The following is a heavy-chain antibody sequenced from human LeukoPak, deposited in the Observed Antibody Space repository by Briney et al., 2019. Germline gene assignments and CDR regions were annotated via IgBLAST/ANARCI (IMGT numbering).Heavy chain of an antibody. V-gene: IGHV4-59*01. CDR3: ARFPGAERPNSGYDPGHGWLVRGSEATGDY. CDR1: GGSISSYY. Sequence: PSETLSLTCTVSGGSISSYYWSWIRQPPGKGLEWIGYIYYSGSTNYNPSLKSRVTISVDTSKNQFSLKLSSVTAADTAVYYCARFPGAERPNSGYDPGHGWLVRGSEATGDYWGQGTLVTVSS. D-gene: IGHD5-12*01. J-gene: IGHJ4*02. CDR2: IYYSGST.